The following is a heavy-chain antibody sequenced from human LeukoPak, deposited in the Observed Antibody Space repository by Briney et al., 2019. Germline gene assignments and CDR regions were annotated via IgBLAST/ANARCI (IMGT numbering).Heavy chain of an antibody. CDR2: INPNSGGT. CDR3: ALRYCSSTSCYWHEYFQH. J-gene: IGHJ1*01. V-gene: IGHV1-2*02. D-gene: IGHD2-2*01. CDR1: GYTFTGYY. Sequence: ASVKVSCKASGYTFTGYYMHWVRPAPGQGLEWMGWINPNSGGTNYAQKFQGRVTMTRDTSISTAYMELSRLRSDDTAVYYCALRYCSSTSCYWHEYFQHWGQGTLVTVSS.